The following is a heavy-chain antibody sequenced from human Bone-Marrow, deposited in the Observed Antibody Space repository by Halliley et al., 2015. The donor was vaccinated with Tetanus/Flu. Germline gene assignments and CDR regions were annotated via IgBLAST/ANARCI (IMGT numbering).Heavy chain of an antibody. CDR3: ARGGTIFGVVQNYYYYAMDV. Sequence: SLRLSCAASGFNFSDYYMSWIRQAPGKGLEWVSYISRSGSIIYNADSVKGRFTISRDNAKSSLFLQMNSLRAEDTAVYYCARGGTIFGVVQNYYYYAMDVWGQGTTVTASS. J-gene: IGHJ6*02. V-gene: IGHV3-11*01. D-gene: IGHD3-3*01. CDR2: ISRSGSII. CDR1: GFNFSDYY.